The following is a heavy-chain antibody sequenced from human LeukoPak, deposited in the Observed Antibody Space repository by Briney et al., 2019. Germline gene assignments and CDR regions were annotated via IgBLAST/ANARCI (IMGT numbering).Heavy chain of an antibody. CDR3: ASLWTTAVTARIHDY. D-gene: IGHD4-23*01. J-gene: IGHJ4*02. Sequence: GASVKVSCKASGYTFTGYYMHWVRQAPGQGLEWMGWINPKSGGTNYTQKFQGRVTMTRDTSISTAYMELSRLRSDDTAVYYCASLWTTAVTARIHDYWGQGTLVTVSS. V-gene: IGHV1-2*02. CDR1: GYTFTGYY. CDR2: INPKSGGT.